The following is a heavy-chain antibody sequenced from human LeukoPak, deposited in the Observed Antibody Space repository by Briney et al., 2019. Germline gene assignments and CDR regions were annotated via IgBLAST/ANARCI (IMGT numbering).Heavy chain of an antibody. CDR1: GFSFNNYA. CDR2: ITASGGKT. J-gene: IGHJ4*02. CDR3: ARDGSGWYGGFDY. V-gene: IGHV3-23*01. D-gene: IGHD6-19*01. Sequence: GGSLRLSCAASGFSFNNYAMSWVRQAPGKGLEWVSTITASGGKTYYADSVRGRFTISRDNAKNSLYLQMNSLRAEDTALYYCARDGSGWYGGFDYWGQGTLVTVSS.